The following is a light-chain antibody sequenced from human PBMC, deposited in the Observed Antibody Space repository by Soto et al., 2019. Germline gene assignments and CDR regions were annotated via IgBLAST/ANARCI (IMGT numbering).Light chain of an antibody. V-gene: IGLV2-23*01. CDR3: CSYAGGSTYV. Sequence: QSALTQPASVSGSPGQSITISCTGTSSDVGNFNLVSWYQQHPGKAPKLMIYEANKRPSGVSSRFSGSKSGNTASLTISGLRSEEEADYHCCSYAGGSTYVFGTGTRSPS. J-gene: IGLJ1*01. CDR1: SSDVGNFNL. CDR2: EAN.